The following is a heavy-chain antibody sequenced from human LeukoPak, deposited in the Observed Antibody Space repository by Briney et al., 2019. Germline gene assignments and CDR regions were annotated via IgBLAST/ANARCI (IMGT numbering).Heavy chain of an antibody. CDR3: ARVGYNWNLWFDF. Sequence: SETLSLTCAVYGGSFSGYYWSWIRQPPGKGLEWIGEINHSGSTNYNPSLKSRVTISVDTSKNQFSRKLSSVTAADTTVYYCARVGYNWNLWFDFWGQGTTVTVSS. J-gene: IGHJ3*01. CDR1: GGSFSGYY. CDR2: INHSGST. D-gene: IGHD1-7*01. V-gene: IGHV4-34*01.